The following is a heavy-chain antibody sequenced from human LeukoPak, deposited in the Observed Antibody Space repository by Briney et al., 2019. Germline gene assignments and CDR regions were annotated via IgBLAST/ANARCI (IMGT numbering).Heavy chain of an antibody. Sequence: SQTLSLTCTVSGGSISSGDYYWSWIRQPPGKGLEWIGYIYYSGSTYYNPSLKSRVTISVDTSKNQFSLKLSSVTAADTAVYYCASFYCSSTSCYDYWGQGTLVTVSS. V-gene: IGHV4-30-4*01. CDR2: IYYSGST. CDR1: GGSISSGDYY. CDR3: ASFYCSSTSCYDY. J-gene: IGHJ4*02. D-gene: IGHD2-2*01.